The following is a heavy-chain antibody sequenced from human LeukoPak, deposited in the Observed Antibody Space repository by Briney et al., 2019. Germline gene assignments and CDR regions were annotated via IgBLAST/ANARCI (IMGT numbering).Heavy chain of an antibody. CDR2: IYSTDKT. J-gene: IGHJ6*04. Sequence: GGSLRLSCAASGFSFSSEAMSWVRQAPGKGLEWVSVIYSTDKTNYADSVQGRFTISRDPSKNTVYLQMNSLRGEDTAVYYCAREIGYYFDNHSSRLRGRFDVWGTGTTVIVSS. V-gene: IGHV3-53*01. CDR1: GFSFSSEA. D-gene: IGHD3-22*01. CDR3: AREIGYYFDNHSSRLRGRFDV.